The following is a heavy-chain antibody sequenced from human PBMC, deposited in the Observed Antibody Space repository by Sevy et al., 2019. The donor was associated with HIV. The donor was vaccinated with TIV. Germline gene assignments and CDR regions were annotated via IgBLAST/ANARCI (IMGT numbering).Heavy chain of an antibody. V-gene: IGHV4-59*01. Sequence: SETLSLTCTVSGGSLSAFYWSWIRQPPGKGLEWIGHVYYSGSTSYNPFLKSRVTLSMDTSKNQFSLKMNSMTAADTAVYYCARAPTGAFDSWGQGTLVTVSS. D-gene: IGHD7-27*01. CDR3: ARAPTGAFDS. CDR2: VYYSGST. J-gene: IGHJ4*02. CDR1: GGSLSAFY.